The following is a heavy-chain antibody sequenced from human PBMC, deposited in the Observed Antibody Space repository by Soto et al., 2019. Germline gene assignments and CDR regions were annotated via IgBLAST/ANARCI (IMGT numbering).Heavy chain of an antibody. CDR3: AKDYYGDYGEEAAFDI. V-gene: IGHV3-64*01. CDR1: GFTFSSYA. Sequence: HPGGSLRLSCAASGFTFSSYAMHWVRQAPGKGLEYVSAISSNGGSTYYANSVKGRFTISRDNSKNSLYLQMNSLRAEDTALYYCAKDYYGDYGEEAAFDIWGQGTMVTVSS. CDR2: ISSNGGST. J-gene: IGHJ3*02. D-gene: IGHD4-17*01.